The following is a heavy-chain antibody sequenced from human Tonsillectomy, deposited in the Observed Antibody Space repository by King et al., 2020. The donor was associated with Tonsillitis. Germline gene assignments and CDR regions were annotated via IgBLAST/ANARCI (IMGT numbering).Heavy chain of an antibody. D-gene: IGHD2-15*01. Sequence: VQLQESGPGLVKPSETLSLTCTVSGGSISSYYWSWIRQPPGKGLEWMGYIYYSGSTNYNPSLKSRVTISVDTSKNQFSLKLSSVTAADTAVYYCAREMTDCSGGSCYFFLSGAFDIWGQGTMVTVSS. CDR1: GGSISSYY. V-gene: IGHV4-59*01. CDR3: AREMTDCSGGSCYFFLSGAFDI. J-gene: IGHJ3*02. CDR2: IYYSGST.